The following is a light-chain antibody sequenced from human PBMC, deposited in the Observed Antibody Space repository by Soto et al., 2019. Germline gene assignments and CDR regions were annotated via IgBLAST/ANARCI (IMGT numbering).Light chain of an antibody. V-gene: IGKV3-20*01. J-gene: IGKJ1*01. Sequence: EIVLTQSPGTLSLSPGERATLSCRASQSVSSSYLAWYQQKPCQAPRLLIYGASSRATGIPDRFSGSGSGTDFTLTISRLEPEDFAVYYCQQYGSSPWTFGQGNKVDIK. CDR1: QSVSSSY. CDR3: QQYGSSPWT. CDR2: GAS.